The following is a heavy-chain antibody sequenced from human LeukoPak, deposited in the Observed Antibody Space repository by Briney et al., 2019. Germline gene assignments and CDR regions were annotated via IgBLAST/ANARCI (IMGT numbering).Heavy chain of an antibody. V-gene: IGHV3-23*01. CDR2: IRGGGGSA. D-gene: IGHD4-17*01. J-gene: IGHJ3*02. Sequence: GGSLRLSCTASGFTFSAYAMMWVRQAPGKGPEWFSAIRGGGGSAFHADSVKGRFTISRDNSKYTLFLQMNSLRAEDTAVYYCARDPNGDYIGAFDMWGPGTMVTVSS. CDR1: GFTFSAYA. CDR3: ARDPNGDYIGAFDM.